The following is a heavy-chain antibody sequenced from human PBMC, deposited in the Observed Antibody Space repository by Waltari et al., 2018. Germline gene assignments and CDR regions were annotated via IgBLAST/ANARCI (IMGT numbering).Heavy chain of an antibody. V-gene: IGHV1-2*02. D-gene: IGHD3-3*01. Sequence: QVQLVQSGTEVKKPGASVKVSCKASGYTFIDYYMHWVRQAPGQGLEWMGWSNPSSGGAKYEQNVQGRVTMTRDTSSRTVYIELSRLTYDDTAMYYCARDGGFDFWGQGTLVSVSS. J-gene: IGHJ4*02. CDR3: ARDGGFDF. CDR1: GYTFIDYY. CDR2: SNPSSGGA.